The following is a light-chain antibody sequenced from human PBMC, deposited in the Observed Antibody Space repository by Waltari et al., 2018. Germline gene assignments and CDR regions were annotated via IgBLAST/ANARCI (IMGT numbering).Light chain of an antibody. J-gene: IGLJ1*01. CDR3: CSYAGSRTVV. CDR1: SSDVGGYNH. V-gene: IGLV2-23*01. CDR2: EDS. Sequence: SALTQPASVSGSPGQSLTLSCTGTSSDVGGYNHVSWYQPHPGKAPKFIIYEDSKRPSAVSPRLSGSRSGNTASLTISGLQAEDEADYYCCSYAGSRTVVFGTWTKVTV.